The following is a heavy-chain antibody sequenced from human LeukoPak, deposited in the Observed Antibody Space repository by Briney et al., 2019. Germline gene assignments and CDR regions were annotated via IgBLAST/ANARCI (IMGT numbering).Heavy chain of an antibody. CDR3: AGVGYSYGSYYFDY. Sequence: ASVKVSCKASGYTFTSYDINWVRQATGQGLEWMGWMNPNSGNTGYAQKFQGRVTITRNTSISTAYMELSSLRSEDTAVYYCAGVGYSYGSYYFDYWGQGTLVTVSS. D-gene: IGHD5-18*01. V-gene: IGHV1-8*03. J-gene: IGHJ4*02. CDR1: GYTFTSYD. CDR2: MNPNSGNT.